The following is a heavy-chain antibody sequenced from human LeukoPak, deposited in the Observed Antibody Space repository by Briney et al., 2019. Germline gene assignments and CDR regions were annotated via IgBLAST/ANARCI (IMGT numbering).Heavy chain of an antibody. CDR2: ISGNSRAI. CDR1: GFTFRTFS. J-gene: IGHJ4*02. V-gene: IGHV3-48*01. CDR3: VRAPFLEWFVSGYYFNY. Sequence: PGGSLRLSCEASGFTFRTFSMNWVRQAPGKGLEWISYISGNSRAIYYADSVKGRFTISRDNAKNSLYLQMNSLRAEDTAVYYRVRAPFLEWFVSGYYFNYWGQGSLVTVSS. D-gene: IGHD3-3*02.